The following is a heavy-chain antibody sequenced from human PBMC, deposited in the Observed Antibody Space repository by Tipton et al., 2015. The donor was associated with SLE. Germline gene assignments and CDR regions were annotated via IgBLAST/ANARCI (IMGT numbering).Heavy chain of an antibody. CDR3: ARALNPLRVSP. CDR1: GYSISSGYY. J-gene: IGHJ5*02. CDR2: IYYSGST. D-gene: IGHD4-23*01. V-gene: IGHV4-38-2*01. Sequence: TLSLTCAVSGYSISSGYYWGWIRQPPGKGLEWIGSIYYSGSTYYNPSLKSRVTISVDTSKNQFSLKLSPVTAADTAVYYCARALNPLRVSPWGQGTLVTVSS.